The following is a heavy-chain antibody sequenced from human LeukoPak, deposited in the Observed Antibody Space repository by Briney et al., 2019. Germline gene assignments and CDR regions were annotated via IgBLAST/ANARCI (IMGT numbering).Heavy chain of an antibody. V-gene: IGHV1-46*01. Sequence: ASVKVSCKASGYTFTSYYMHWVRQAPGQGLEWMGIINPSGGSTSYAQKFQGRVTMTRDTSTSTVYMELSSLRSEDTAVYYCARAERSFRGAAGTDEYFQHWGQGTLVTVSS. J-gene: IGHJ1*01. CDR1: GYTFTSYY. CDR3: ARAERSFRGAAGTDEYFQH. D-gene: IGHD6-13*01. CDR2: INPSGGST.